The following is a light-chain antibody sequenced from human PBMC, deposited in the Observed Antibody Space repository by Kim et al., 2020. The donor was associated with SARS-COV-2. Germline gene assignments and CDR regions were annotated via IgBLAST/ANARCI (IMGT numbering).Light chain of an antibody. CDR3: QQRSSWPLT. CDR1: QSVSSY. Sequence: LSPGELASLSCRASQSVSSYLPWYQQKPDQAPRLLIYDVSNRATGIPARFSGSGSGTNFTLTISSLEPEDFAVYYYQQRSSWPLTFGGGTKVDIK. V-gene: IGKV3-11*01. CDR2: DVS. J-gene: IGKJ4*01.